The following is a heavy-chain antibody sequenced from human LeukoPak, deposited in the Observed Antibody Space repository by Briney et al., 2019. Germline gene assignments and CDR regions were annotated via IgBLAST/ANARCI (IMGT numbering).Heavy chain of an antibody. V-gene: IGHV3-33*01. CDR1: GFTFSNYG. D-gene: IGHD3-10*01. CDR2: IWYDGSNK. CDR3: ARDGENYGMDV. Sequence: PGRSLRLSCAASGFTFSNYGMHWARQAPGKGLEWVAVIWYDGSNKYYADSVKGRFTISRDNSKNTLYLQMNSLRAEDTAVYYCARDGENYGMDVWGKGTTVTVSS. J-gene: IGHJ6*04.